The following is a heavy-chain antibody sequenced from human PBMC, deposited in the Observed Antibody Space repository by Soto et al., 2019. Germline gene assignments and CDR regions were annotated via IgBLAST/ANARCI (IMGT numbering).Heavy chain of an antibody. Sequence: QVQLVQSGAEVKKPGSSVKVSCKASGGTFSSYTISWVRQAPGQGLEWMGRIIPILGIANYAQKFQGRVTTPADKCTSIAYMELSSLSSADTALYYCATEVPASYWYFHLWGRGTLVTVSS. D-gene: IGHD2-2*01. CDR1: GGTFSSYT. CDR2: IIPILGIA. V-gene: IGHV1-69*08. J-gene: IGHJ2*01. CDR3: ATEVPASYWYFHL.